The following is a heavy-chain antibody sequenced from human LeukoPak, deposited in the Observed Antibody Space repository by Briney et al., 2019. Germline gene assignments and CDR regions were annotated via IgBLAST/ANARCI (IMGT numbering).Heavy chain of an antibody. CDR1: GFTFSSYA. D-gene: IGHD4-23*01. CDR3: ARRGDGGRSFDY. V-gene: IGHV3-23*01. Sequence: GGSLRLSCAASGFTFSSYAMGWVRQAPGKGLEWVSAISGSGGSTYYADSVKGRFTISRDNSKNTLYLQMNSLRAEDTAVYYCARRGDGGRSFDYWGQGTLVTVSS. J-gene: IGHJ4*02. CDR2: ISGSGGST.